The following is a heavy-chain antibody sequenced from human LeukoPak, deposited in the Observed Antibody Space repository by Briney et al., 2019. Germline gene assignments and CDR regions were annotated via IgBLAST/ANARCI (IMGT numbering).Heavy chain of an antibody. CDR1: GFTFSSYW. V-gene: IGHV4-39*01. Sequence: GSLRLSCAASGFTFSSYWMHWVRQPPGKGLEWIGSIYYSGSTYYNPSLKSRVTISVDTSKNQFSLKLSSVTAADTAVYYCARLGGYYDSSGYYWVDYWGQGTLVTVSS. CDR3: ARLGGYYDSSGYYWVDY. D-gene: IGHD3-22*01. J-gene: IGHJ4*02. CDR2: IYYSGST.